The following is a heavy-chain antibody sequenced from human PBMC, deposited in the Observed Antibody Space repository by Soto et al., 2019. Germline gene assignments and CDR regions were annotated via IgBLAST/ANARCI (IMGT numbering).Heavy chain of an antibody. CDR3: ARAGAVAGTLD. CDR1: GFTFSSYA. D-gene: IGHD6-19*01. CDR2: ISYDGSNK. J-gene: IGHJ4*02. V-gene: IGHV3-30-3*01. Sequence: QVQLVESGGGVVQPGRSLRLSCAASGFTFSSYAMHWVRQAPGKGLEWVAVISYDGSNKYYADSVKGRFTISRDNSKNTLYLQMNSLRAEDTAVYYCARAGAVAGTLDWGQGTLVTVSS.